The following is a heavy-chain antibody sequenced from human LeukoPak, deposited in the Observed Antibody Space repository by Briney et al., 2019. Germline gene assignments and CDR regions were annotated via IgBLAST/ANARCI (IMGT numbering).Heavy chain of an antibody. CDR2: MSPDSGNT. Sequence: ASVKVSCKASGYTFTTYDINWVRQATGQGLEWMGWMSPDSGNTGYAQKFQGRVTMTRNTSISTAYMELSSLRSEDTAVYYCARVSMRIRGDRRFDPWGQGTLVTVSS. CDR3: ARVSMRIRGDRRFDP. D-gene: IGHD3-10*01. V-gene: IGHV1-8*01. CDR1: GYTFTTYD. J-gene: IGHJ5*02.